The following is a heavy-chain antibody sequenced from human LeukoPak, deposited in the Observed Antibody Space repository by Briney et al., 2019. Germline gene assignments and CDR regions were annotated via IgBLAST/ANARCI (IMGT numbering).Heavy chain of an antibody. J-gene: IGHJ4*02. Sequence: PGGSLRLSCAASGFTFSSYGMHWVRQAPGKGLEWVAFIRYDGSNKYYADSVKGRFTISRDNSKNTLYLQMNSLRAEDTAVYYCAKDWNPYYDILTGAIGYWGQGTLVTVSS. CDR2: IRYDGSNK. V-gene: IGHV3-30*02. CDR1: GFTFSSYG. D-gene: IGHD3-9*01. CDR3: AKDWNPYYDILTGAIGY.